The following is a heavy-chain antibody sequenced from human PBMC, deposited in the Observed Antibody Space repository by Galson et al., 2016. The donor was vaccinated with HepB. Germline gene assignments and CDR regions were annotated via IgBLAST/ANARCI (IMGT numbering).Heavy chain of an antibody. D-gene: IGHD3-10*01. V-gene: IGHV1-69*13. Sequence: SVKVSCKASSGGPFSNNAISWVRQAPGQGLEWMGGIIPIFDITNYAQKFQSTVTITADESTSTAYMELSSLRSEDTAVYYCASSLMARGVIITFGMYVWGQGTTVTVS. CDR3: ASSLMARGVIITFGMYV. CDR2: IIPIFDIT. J-gene: IGHJ6*02. CDR1: GGPFSNNA.